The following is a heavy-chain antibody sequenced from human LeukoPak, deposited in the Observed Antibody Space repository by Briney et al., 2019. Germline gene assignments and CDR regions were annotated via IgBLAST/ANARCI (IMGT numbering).Heavy chain of an antibody. D-gene: IGHD3-22*01. CDR2: ISAYNGNT. CDR3: ARTLLNYYDSSGYLGY. Sequence: ASVKVSCKASGYTFTSYGISWVRQAPGQGLEWMGWISAYNGNTNYAQKLQGRVTMTTDTSTSTAYMELRSLRSDDTAVYYCARTLLNYYDSSGYLGYWGQGTLVTVSS. V-gene: IGHV1-18*01. J-gene: IGHJ4*02. CDR1: GYTFTSYG.